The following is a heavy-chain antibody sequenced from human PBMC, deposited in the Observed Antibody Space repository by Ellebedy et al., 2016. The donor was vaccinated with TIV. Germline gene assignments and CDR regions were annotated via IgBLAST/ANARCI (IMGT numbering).Heavy chain of an antibody. CDR1: GFTFDDYA. CDR3: AKDLGDYGVASGAFDM. J-gene: IGHJ3*02. CDR2: ISWNSGRI. D-gene: IGHD4-17*01. V-gene: IGHV3-9*01. Sequence: SLKISCAASGFTFDDYAMHWVRQAPGKGLEWVSGISWNSGRIGYADSVKGRITISRDNAKNFLYVQMKSLRPEDTAVYYCAKDLGDYGVASGAFDMWGQGTMVTVSS.